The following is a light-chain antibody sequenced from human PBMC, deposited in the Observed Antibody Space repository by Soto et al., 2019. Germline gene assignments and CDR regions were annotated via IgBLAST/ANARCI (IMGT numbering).Light chain of an antibody. V-gene: IGKV1-5*01. CDR2: VAS. Sequence: DIQMPQSLSTLSAFVGCIVTITCAASQSISGWLAWYQQIPGNAPRLLMYVASSLQSGVPSRFSGSGSATEFTLTISSLQPDDFATYFCQQYNSYPLTFGQGTKVDIK. CDR1: QSISGW. CDR3: QQYNSYPLT. J-gene: IGKJ1*01.